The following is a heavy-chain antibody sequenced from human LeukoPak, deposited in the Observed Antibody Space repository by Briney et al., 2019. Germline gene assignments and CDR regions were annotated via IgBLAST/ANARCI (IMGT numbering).Heavy chain of an antibody. Sequence: GASVKVSCKASGYTFTSYAMHWVRQAPGQRLEWMGWINAGNGNTKYSQKFQGRVTITRDTSASTAYMELSSLRSEDTAVYYCAREGIWFGELLAPFDYWGQGTLVTVSS. CDR3: AREGIWFGELLAPFDY. CDR2: INAGNGNT. V-gene: IGHV1-3*01. CDR1: GYTFTSYA. D-gene: IGHD3-10*01. J-gene: IGHJ4*02.